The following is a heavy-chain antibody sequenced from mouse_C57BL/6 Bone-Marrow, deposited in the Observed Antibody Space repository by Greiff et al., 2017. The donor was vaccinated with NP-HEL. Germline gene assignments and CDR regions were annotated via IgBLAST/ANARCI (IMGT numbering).Heavy chain of an antibody. CDR1: GYTFTDYN. V-gene: IGHV1-18*01. D-gene: IGHD1-1*01. J-gene: IGHJ3*01. CDR2: INPNNGGT. CDR3: ARGGYGSILFAY. Sequence: DVKLQQSGPELVKPGASVKIPCKASGYTFTDYNMDWVKQSHGKSLEWIGDINPNNGGTIYNQKFKGKATLTVDKSSSTAYMELRSLTSTETAVECSARGGYGSILFAYWGQGTLVTVSA.